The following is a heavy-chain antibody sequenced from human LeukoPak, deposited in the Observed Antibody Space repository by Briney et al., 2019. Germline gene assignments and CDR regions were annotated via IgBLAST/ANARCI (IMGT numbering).Heavy chain of an antibody. CDR1: GYTFTGYY. D-gene: IGHD6-6*01. J-gene: IGHJ4*02. CDR2: FDPEDGET. Sequence: ASVKVSCKASGYTFTGYYMHWVRQAPGQGLEWMGGFDPEDGETIYAQKFQGRVTMTEDTSTDTAYMELSSLRSEDTAVYYCATQAYGIAARNSYFDYWGQGTLVTVSS. CDR3: ATQAYGIAARNSYFDY. V-gene: IGHV1-24*01.